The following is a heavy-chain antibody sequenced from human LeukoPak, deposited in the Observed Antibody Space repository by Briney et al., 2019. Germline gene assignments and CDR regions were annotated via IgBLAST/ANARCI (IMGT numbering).Heavy chain of an antibody. V-gene: IGHV3-64*01. D-gene: IGHD5-24*01. CDR1: GFTFSSYA. Sequence: GGSLRLSCAASGFTFSSYAMHSIRQAPGKGLEYVSAISSNGGSTYYANSVKGRFTISRDNSKNTLYLQMGSLRAEDMAVHYSARYRDGYSQFDYWRNGTLVTASP. CDR3: ARYRDGYSQFDY. CDR2: ISSNGGST. J-gene: IGHJ4*01.